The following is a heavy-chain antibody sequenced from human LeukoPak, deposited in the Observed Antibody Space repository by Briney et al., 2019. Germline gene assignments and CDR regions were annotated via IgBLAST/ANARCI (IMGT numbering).Heavy chain of an antibody. CDR3: ARGFYDIVTQTYYFYGMDV. V-gene: IGHV1-18*01. CDR1: GHPFTSYG. D-gene: IGHD3-9*01. CDR2: ISAYNGNT. Sequence: ASVKVSCKASGHPFTSYGITWVRQAPGQGLEWMGWISAYNGNTNYAQKLQGRVTMTTDPSTSTAYMDLRSLRSDDTAVYYCARGFYDIVTQTYYFYGMDVWGQGTTVTVSS. J-gene: IGHJ6*02.